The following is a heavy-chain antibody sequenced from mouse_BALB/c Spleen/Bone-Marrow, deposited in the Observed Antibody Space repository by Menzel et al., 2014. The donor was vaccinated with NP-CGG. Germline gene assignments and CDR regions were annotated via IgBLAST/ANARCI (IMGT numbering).Heavy chain of an antibody. V-gene: IGHV1S81*02. Sequence: QVHVKQPGAELVKPGASVKLSCKASGYTFTNYFMYWVKQRPGQGLEWIGEINPNNGGTNFNENFKSKATLTLDKSFSTAYMQLSSLTSEDSAVYYCTRSGPGFAYWGHGTLVTVSA. J-gene: IGHJ3*01. CDR3: TRSGPGFAY. CDR2: INPNNGGT. CDR1: GYTFTNYF.